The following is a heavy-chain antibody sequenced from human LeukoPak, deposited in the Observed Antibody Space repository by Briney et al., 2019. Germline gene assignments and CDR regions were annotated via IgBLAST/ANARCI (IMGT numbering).Heavy chain of an antibody. D-gene: IGHD3-10*01. CDR1: GFTFSSYL. CDR3: ARALRGGMDV. V-gene: IGHV3-74*01. J-gene: IGHJ6*02. Sequence: GASLRLSCAASGFTFSSYLMHWVRQAPGRGLVWVSRINSDGSTTNYADSVKGRFTISRDNAKNTLYLQMNSLRVEDTAVYYCARALRGGMDVWGQGTTVTVSS. CDR2: INSDGSTT.